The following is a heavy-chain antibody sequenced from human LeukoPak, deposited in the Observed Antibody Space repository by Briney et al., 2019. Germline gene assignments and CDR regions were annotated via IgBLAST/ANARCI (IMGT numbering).Heavy chain of an antibody. D-gene: IGHD3-9*01. CDR2: IYSGGRT. CDR3: ARGMISISQPLYFDY. Sequence: PWGSLRLSCAASGFTVSSDYMSWVRQAPGKGLEWVSVIYSGGRTYYADFVKGRFTISRDNSKNTLFLQMNSLRAEDTAVYYCARGMISISQPLYFDYWGQGTLVTVSS. V-gene: IGHV3-53*01. J-gene: IGHJ4*02. CDR1: GFTVSSDY.